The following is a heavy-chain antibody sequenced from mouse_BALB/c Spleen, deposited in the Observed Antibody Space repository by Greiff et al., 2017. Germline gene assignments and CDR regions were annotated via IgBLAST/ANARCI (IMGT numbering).Heavy chain of an antibody. J-gene: IGHJ3*01. CDR3: ARDYGNYKAWFAY. Sequence: QVQLKESGPGLVAPSQSLSITCTVSGFSLTSYGVHWVRQPPGKGLEWLGVIWAGGSTNYNSALMSRLSISKDNSKSQVFLKMNSLQTDDTAMYYCARDYGNYKAWFAYWGQGTLVTVSA. CDR2: IWAGGST. D-gene: IGHD2-1*01. CDR1: GFSLTSYG. V-gene: IGHV2-9*02.